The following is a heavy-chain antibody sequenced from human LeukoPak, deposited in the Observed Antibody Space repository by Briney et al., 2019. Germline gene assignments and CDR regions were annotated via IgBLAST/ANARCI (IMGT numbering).Heavy chain of an antibody. CDR2: IYPGDSDT. J-gene: IGHJ4*02. V-gene: IGHV5-51*01. CDR1: GYSFTSYW. CDR3: ARPRTASRYCSSTSCYVIDY. D-gene: IGHD2-2*01. Sequence: GESLKISCKGSGYSFTSYWIGWVRQMPGKGLEWMGIIYPGDSDTRYSPSFQGQVTISADKSISTAFLQWSSLKASDTAMYYCARPRTASRYCSSTSCYVIDYWGQGTLVTVSS.